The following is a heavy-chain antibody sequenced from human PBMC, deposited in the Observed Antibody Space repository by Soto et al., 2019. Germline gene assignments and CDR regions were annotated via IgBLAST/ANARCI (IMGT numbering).Heavy chain of an antibody. J-gene: IGHJ4*02. V-gene: IGHV1-3*01. CDR1: GYTFTIYA. D-gene: IGHD3-9*01. CDR3: ARGSSDWLPYFDY. CDR2: INAGNNKT. Sequence: ASVKVSCKASGYTFTIYAIHWVRQAPGQRLEWMGWINAGNNKTKYSQKFQGRVTLTADTSTSTASMELSSLSSEDTAVYFCARGSSDWLPYFDYWGQGSLVTVSS.